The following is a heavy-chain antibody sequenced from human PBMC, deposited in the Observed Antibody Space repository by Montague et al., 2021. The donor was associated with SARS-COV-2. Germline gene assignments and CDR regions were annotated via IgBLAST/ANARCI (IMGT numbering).Heavy chain of an antibody. CDR1: GVAVRRRRSE. CDR2: IYYKEST. Sequence: SETLSLTCTVSGVAVRRRRSEEHTSELPPLDELVCLRRIYYKESTYYNPSLKSRVTISVDTSKNQFSLKLSSVTAADTAVYYCARHPLGYCSSTSCYVGWGKGTTVTGSA. J-gene: IGHJ6*04. D-gene: IGHD2-2*01. V-gene: IGHV4-39*01. CDR3: ARHPLGYCSSTSCYVG.